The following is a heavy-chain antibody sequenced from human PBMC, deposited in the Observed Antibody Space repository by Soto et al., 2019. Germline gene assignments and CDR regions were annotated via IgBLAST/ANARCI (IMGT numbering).Heavy chain of an antibody. CDR3: AKDLLNDYGGNSDAFDI. CDR1: GFTFDDYT. CDR2: ISWDGGST. V-gene: IGHV3-43*01. D-gene: IGHD4-17*01. Sequence: VGSLRLSCAASGFTFDDYTMHWVRQAPGKGLEWVSLISWDGGSTYYADSVKGRFTISRDNSKNSLYLQMNSLRTEDTALYYCAKDLLNDYGGNSDAFDIWGQGTMVNVSS. J-gene: IGHJ3*02.